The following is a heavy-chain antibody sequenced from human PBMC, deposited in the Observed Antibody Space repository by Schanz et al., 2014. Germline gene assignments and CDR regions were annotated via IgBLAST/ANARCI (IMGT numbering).Heavy chain of an antibody. Sequence: QVQLVESGGGLVKPGGSLRLSCAASGFTFSDYYMNWIRQAPGKGLEWVSYISNSGYTIYYADSVKGRFTISRDNAKNPCYLKMNSLRAEDPAVYYGARAPPPYSSSPYYWYYGMDVWGQGTTVTVSS. CDR3: ARAPPPYSSSPYYWYYGMDV. V-gene: IGHV3-11*01. D-gene: IGHD6-6*01. CDR1: GFTFSDYY. CDR2: ISNSGYTI. J-gene: IGHJ6*02.